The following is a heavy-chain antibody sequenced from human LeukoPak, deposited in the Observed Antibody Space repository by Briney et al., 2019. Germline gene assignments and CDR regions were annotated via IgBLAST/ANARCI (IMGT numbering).Heavy chain of an antibody. D-gene: IGHD1-26*01. CDR2: ISGSGGST. Sequence: RPGGSLTLSCAASAFTFSSYGMSWVRQAPGKGLEWVSAISGSGGSTYYADSVKDRFTISRDNSKKTLYLQMNSLRAEDTAVYYCARLNSGSYYYYYYYYMDVWGKGTTVTVSS. J-gene: IGHJ6*03. CDR3: ARLNSGSYYYYYYYYMDV. V-gene: IGHV3-23*01. CDR1: AFTFSSYG.